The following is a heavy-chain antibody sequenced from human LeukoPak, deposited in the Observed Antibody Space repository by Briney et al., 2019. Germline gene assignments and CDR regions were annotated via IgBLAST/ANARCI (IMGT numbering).Heavy chain of an antibody. Sequence: GESLKISCKGSGYSFTSYWIGWVRQMPGKGLEWMGIIYPGDSDTRYSPSFQGQVTISADKSISTAYLQWSSLKASDTAMYYCARQRGGSSGWLYHFDYWGQGTLVTVSS. J-gene: IGHJ4*02. CDR3: ARQRGGSSGWLYHFDY. CDR1: GYSFTSYW. D-gene: IGHD6-19*01. V-gene: IGHV5-51*01. CDR2: IYPGDSDT.